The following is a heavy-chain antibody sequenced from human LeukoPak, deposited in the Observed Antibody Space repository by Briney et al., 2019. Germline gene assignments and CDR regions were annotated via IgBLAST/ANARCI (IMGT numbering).Heavy chain of an antibody. J-gene: IGHJ4*02. Sequence: PSETLSLTCAVSGASISGSGYYLGWIRQPPGKGLEWIGNIYYTGSTNYNPSLKSRVTISVDTSKNQFSLKLSSVTAADTAVYYCARGGGSGSRYYFDYWGQGTLVTVSS. CDR1: GASISGSGYY. V-gene: IGHV4-39*07. D-gene: IGHD6-19*01. CDR3: ARGGGSGSRYYFDY. CDR2: IYYTGST.